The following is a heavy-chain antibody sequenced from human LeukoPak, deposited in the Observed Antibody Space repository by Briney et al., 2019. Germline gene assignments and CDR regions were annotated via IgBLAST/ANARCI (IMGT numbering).Heavy chain of an antibody. J-gene: IGHJ5*02. D-gene: IGHD6-19*01. Sequence: GESLKISCKGSGYSFTSYWIGWVRQMPGKGLEWMGIIYPGDSDTRYSPSFQGQVTISADKSISTAYLQWSSLKASDTAMYYCARLPTGSGQPTNWFDPWGQGTLVTVSS. CDR2: IYPGDSDT. CDR3: ARLPTGSGQPTNWFDP. V-gene: IGHV5-51*01. CDR1: GYSFTSYW.